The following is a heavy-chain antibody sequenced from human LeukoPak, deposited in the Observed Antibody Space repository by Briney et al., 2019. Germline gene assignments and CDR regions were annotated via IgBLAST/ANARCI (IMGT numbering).Heavy chain of an antibody. J-gene: IGHJ4*02. Sequence: VASVKVSCKASGYTFTGYYMHWVRQAPGQGLEWMGWINPESGGTNYAQQFQGRVTMTRDTSISTAYMELTSLRSDDTAVYYCARLPVIVGGWSLIDYRGQGTRVTVSS. V-gene: IGHV1-2*02. CDR1: GYTFTGYY. CDR2: INPESGGT. D-gene: IGHD1-26*01. CDR3: ARLPVIVGGWSLIDY.